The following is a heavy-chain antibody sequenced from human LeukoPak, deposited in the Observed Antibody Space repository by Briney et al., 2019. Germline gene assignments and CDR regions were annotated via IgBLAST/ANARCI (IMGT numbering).Heavy chain of an antibody. CDR1: GGSISSYY. CDR3: ASTFGGVIVSPRAFDI. V-gene: IGHV4-34*01. Sequence: SETLSLTCTVSGGSISSYYWSWIRQPPGKGLEWIGEINHSGSTNYNPSLKSRVTISVDTSKNQFSLKLSSVTAADTAVYYCASTFGGVIVSPRAFDIWGQGTMVTVSS. CDR2: INHSGST. J-gene: IGHJ3*02. D-gene: IGHD3-16*02.